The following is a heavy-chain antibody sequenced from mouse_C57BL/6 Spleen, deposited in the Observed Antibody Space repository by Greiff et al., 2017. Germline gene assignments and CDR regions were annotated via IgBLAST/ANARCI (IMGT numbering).Heavy chain of an antibody. J-gene: IGHJ4*01. D-gene: IGHD2-4*01. CDR2: IYPCSGST. V-gene: IGHV1-55*01. Sequence: QVQLQQPGAELVKPGASVKMSCKASGYTFTSYWITWVKQRPGQGLEWIGDIYPCSGSTNYNEQFKCKATLTVDTSSSTAYMPLSSLTSEDSAVYSCEREVRLRPIEYAMDYWGQGTALTVSS. CDR1: GYTFTSYW. CDR3: EREVRLRPIEYAMDY.